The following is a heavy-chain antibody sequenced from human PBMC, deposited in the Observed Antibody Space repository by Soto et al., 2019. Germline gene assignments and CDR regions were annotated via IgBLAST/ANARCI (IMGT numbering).Heavy chain of an antibody. CDR3: AKERAVAGFDY. CDR1: GFTFSSYG. Sequence: GGSLRLSCAASGFTFSSYGMNWVRQAPGKGLEWVSGIRGSGGSTYYADFVKGRFTISRDNSKNTLYLQMNSLRAEDTAVYYCAKERAVAGFDYWGQGTLVTVSS. J-gene: IGHJ4*02. V-gene: IGHV3-23*01. D-gene: IGHD6-19*01. CDR2: IRGSGGST.